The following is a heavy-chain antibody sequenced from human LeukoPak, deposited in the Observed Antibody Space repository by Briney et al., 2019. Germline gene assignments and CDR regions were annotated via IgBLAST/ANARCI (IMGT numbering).Heavy chain of an antibody. CDR2: IYNDGSST. CDR3: AKESLRGHSYGFDN. J-gene: IGHJ4*02. CDR1: GFTFSNYW. V-gene: IGHV3-74*01. D-gene: IGHD5-18*01. Sequence: GGSLRLSCAASGFTFSNYWMHWVRQAPGKGLVWVSRIYNDGSSTSYADSAKGRFTISRDNAKNSLYLQMNSLRAGDTALYYCAKESLRGHSYGFDNWGQGTLVTVSS.